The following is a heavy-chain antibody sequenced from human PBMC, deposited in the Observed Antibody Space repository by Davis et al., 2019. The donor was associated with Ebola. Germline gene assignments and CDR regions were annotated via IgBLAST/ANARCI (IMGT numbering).Heavy chain of an antibody. CDR3: AKGYGDYVQPPYYYYGMDV. J-gene: IGHJ6*04. D-gene: IGHD4-17*01. CDR2: ISYDGSNK. V-gene: IGHV3-30*18. Sequence: GESLKISCAASGFTFSSYGMHWVRQAPGKGLEWVAVISYDGSNKYYADSVRGRFTISRDNSKNTLYLQMNSLRAEDTAVYYCAKGYGDYVQPPYYYYGMDVWGKGTTVTVSS. CDR1: GFTFSSYG.